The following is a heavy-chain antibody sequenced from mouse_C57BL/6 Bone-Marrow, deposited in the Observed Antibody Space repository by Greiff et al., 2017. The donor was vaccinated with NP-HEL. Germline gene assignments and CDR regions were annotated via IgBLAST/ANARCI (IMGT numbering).Heavy chain of an antibody. CDR1: GFTFSDYG. Sequence: EVQRVESGGGLVKPGGSLKLSCAASGFTFSDYGMHWVRQAPEKGLEWVAYISSGSSTIYYADTVKGRFTISRDNAKNTLFLQMTSLRSEDTAMYYCASSMGLRFDYWGQGTTLTVSS. CDR2: ISSGSSTI. D-gene: IGHD2-4*01. CDR3: ASSMGLRFDY. J-gene: IGHJ2*01. V-gene: IGHV5-17*01.